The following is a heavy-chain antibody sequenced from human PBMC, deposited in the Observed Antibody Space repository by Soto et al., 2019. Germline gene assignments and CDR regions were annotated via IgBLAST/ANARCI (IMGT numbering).Heavy chain of an antibody. V-gene: IGHV3-23*01. D-gene: IGHD3-22*01. CDR2: FSGHDDTT. J-gene: IGHJ4*02. CDR1: GFTFSIYA. Sequence: EVQLLESGGGLVQPGGSLRLSCAASGFTFSIYAMSWVRQAPGKGLEWVSTFSGHDDTTYYADSVKGRFTISRDNSETTLFMQMNRLRAEDTAVYYCARHSGGFYSAFDFWGQGTLVTVSS. CDR3: ARHSGGFYSAFDF.